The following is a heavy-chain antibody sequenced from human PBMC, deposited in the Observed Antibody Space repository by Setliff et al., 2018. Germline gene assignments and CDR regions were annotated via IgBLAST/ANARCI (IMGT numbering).Heavy chain of an antibody. CDR3: AREDWNGNAFDI. CDR2: PYPNGNT. Sequence: SETLSLTCTVSGGSTNNYHWTWIRQPAGKGLEWIGRPYPNGNTNYNPSLKRRVNMSADSSKNNLSLRLKYVTAADTAVYYCAREDWNGNAFDIWGPGTMVTVSS. J-gene: IGHJ3*02. D-gene: IGHD1-1*01. CDR1: GGSTNNYH. V-gene: IGHV4-4*07.